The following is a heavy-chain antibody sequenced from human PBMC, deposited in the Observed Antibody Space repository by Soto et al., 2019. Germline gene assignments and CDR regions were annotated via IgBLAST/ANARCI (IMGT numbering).Heavy chain of an antibody. CDR1: GYTFTSYG. CDR2: ISAYNGNT. CDR3: ARSVLADYGDYIDFDY. V-gene: IGHV1-18*01. Sequence: QVQLVQSGAEVKKPGASVKVSCKASGYTFTSYGISWVRQAPGQGLEWMGWISAYNGNTNYAQKLQGRVTMTTDTXTXXAYMELRSLRSDDTAVYYCARSVLADYGDYIDFDYWGQGTLVTVSS. J-gene: IGHJ4*02. D-gene: IGHD4-17*01.